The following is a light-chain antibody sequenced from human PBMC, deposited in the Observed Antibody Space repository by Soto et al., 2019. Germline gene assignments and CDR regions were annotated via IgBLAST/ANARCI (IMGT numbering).Light chain of an antibody. CDR1: QTISSY. J-gene: IGKJ4*01. Sequence: DIQMTQSPSSLSASVGDRVTITCRASQTISSYLNWYQQTPGKAPKLLIYAASSLPSGVPSRFSGSGSGTDFTLTISSLQPADFATYYCQQSYSTPLTFGGGTKVEI. CDR2: AAS. CDR3: QQSYSTPLT. V-gene: IGKV1-39*01.